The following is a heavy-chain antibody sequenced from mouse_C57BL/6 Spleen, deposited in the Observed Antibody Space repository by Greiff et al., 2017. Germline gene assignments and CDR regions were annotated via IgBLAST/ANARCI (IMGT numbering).Heavy chain of an antibody. CDR1: GFTFSDYY. J-gene: IGHJ1*03. V-gene: IGHV5-12*01. CDR2: ISNGGGST. CDR3: ARLGSSYGYFDV. Sequence: EVMLVESGGGLVQPGGSLKLSCAASGFTFSDYYMYWVRQTPEKRLEWVAYISNGGGSTYYPDTVKGRFTISRDNAKNTLYLQMSRLKSEDTAMYYCARLGSSYGYFDVWGTGTTVTVSS. D-gene: IGHD1-1*01.